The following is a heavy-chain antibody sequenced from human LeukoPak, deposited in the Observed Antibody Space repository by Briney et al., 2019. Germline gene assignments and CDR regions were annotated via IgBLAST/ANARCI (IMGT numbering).Heavy chain of an antibody. V-gene: IGHV3-21*01. D-gene: IGHD4-23*01. CDR2: ISSGSHYI. Sequence: GGSLRLSCVASGFTFSSYTMNWVRQAPGKGLEWVSSISSGSHYIDYADSVRGRFTISRDNAENSLHLHMSSLRAEDTAVYYCATPPLVTWFDPWGQGTLVTVSS. CDR3: ATPPLVTWFDP. J-gene: IGHJ5*02. CDR1: GFTFSSYT.